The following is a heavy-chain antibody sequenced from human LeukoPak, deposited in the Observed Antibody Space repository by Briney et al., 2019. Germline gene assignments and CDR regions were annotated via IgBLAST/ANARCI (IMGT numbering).Heavy chain of an antibody. CDR3: ARLYLYDFWSGIGIYYFDY. CDR2: IYYSGST. V-gene: IGHV4-39*01. J-gene: IGHJ4*02. Sequence: SETLSLTCTASGGSISSSTYYWDWIRQPPGKGLEWIGSIYYSGSTYYNPSLKSRVTISVDTSKNQFSLKLTSVTAADTAVYYCARLYLYDFWSGIGIYYFDYWGQGTLVTVSS. CDR1: GGSISSSTYY. D-gene: IGHD3-3*01.